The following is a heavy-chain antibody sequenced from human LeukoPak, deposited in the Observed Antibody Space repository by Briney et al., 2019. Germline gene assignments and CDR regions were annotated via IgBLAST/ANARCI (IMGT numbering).Heavy chain of an antibody. CDR2: IYYSGTT. CDR1: GGSISSYY. V-gene: IGHV4-59*01. CDR3: ARGVYIAAAQYGY. D-gene: IGHD6-13*01. Sequence: SETLSLTCTVSGGSISSYYWSWIRQAPGKGLEWIGYIYYSGTTNYNPSLKSRVTISVDTSRNQFSLKLSSVTAADTAVYYCARGVYIAAAQYGYWGQGTLVTVSS. J-gene: IGHJ4*02.